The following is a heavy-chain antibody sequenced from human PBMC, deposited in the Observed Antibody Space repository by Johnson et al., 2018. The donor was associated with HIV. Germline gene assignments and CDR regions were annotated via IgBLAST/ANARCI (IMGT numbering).Heavy chain of an antibody. V-gene: IGHV3-15*01. Sequence: VQLVESGGDLVKPGGSLRLSCAASGFAFSNAWMSWVRQAPGKGLEWVGRIKSDTDGGTTDYAAPVKDRFTISRDDSKNTLYMQMNSLKVADAAVYYCATTDIVGAFDIWGQGTMVTVSS. J-gene: IGHJ3*02. D-gene: IGHD2-15*01. CDR2: IKSDTDGGTT. CDR1: GFAFSNAW. CDR3: ATTDIVGAFDI.